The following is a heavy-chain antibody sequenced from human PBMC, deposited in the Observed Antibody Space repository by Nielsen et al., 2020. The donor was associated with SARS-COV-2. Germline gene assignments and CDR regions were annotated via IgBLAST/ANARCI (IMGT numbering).Heavy chain of an antibody. CDR3: AKAITMVRGVIPYYYYGMDV. CDR2: ISSSSSTI. V-gene: IGHV3-48*02. D-gene: IGHD3-10*01. Sequence: VRQAPGKGLEWVSYISSSSSTIYYADSVKGRFTISRDNAKNSLYLQMNSLRDEDTAVYYCAKAITMVRGVIPYYYYGMDVWGQGTTVTVSS. J-gene: IGHJ6*02.